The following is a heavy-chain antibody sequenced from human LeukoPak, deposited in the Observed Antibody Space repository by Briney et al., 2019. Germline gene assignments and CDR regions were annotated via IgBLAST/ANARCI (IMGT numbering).Heavy chain of an antibody. J-gene: IGHJ2*01. V-gene: IGHV5-51*01. CDR3: ARQYSSGYWYFDL. CDR2: IYPGDSDT. D-gene: IGHD6-19*01. Sequence: GESLKISCKGSGYSFTSYWIGWVRQMPGKGLEWMGIIYPGDSDTRYIPSFQGQVTISADKSISTAYLQWSSLKASDTAMYYCARQYSSGYWYFDLWGRGTLVTVSS. CDR1: GYSFTSYW.